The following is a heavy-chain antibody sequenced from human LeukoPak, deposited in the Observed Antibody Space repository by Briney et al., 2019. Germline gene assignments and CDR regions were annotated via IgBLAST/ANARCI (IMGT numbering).Heavy chain of an antibody. CDR2: IYYSGST. CDR1: GGSISSYY. J-gene: IGHJ6*02. V-gene: IGHV4-59*01. Sequence: SETLSLTCTVSGGSISSYYWSWIRQPPGKGLEWIGYIYYSGSTNYNPSLKSRVTTSVDTSKNQFSLKLSSVTAADTAVYYCARVPPYYYDSSGYYPYYGMDVWGQGTTVTVSS. D-gene: IGHD3-22*01. CDR3: ARVPPYYYDSSGYYPYYGMDV.